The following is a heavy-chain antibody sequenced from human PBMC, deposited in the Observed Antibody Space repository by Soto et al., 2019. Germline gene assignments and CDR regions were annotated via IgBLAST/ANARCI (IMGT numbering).Heavy chain of an antibody. CDR3: ARDRSSSSGSYPNFDY. V-gene: IGHV3-11*05. Sequence: PGGTLRLSCAASGFTFSDYYMSWIRQAPGKGLEWVSYISSSSSYTNYADSVKGRFTISRDNAKNSLYLQMNSLRAEDTAVYYCARDRSSSSGSYPNFDYWGQGTLVTVSS. CDR2: ISSSSSYT. J-gene: IGHJ4*02. D-gene: IGHD1-26*01. CDR1: GFTFSDYY.